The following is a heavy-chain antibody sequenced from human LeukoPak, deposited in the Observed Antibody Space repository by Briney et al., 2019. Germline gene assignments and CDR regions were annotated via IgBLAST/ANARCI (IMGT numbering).Heavy chain of an antibody. D-gene: IGHD5-24*01. CDR1: GFTFSSYS. Sequence: GGSLRLSCAASGFTFSSYSMNWVRQAPGKGLEWVSYISSSSSTIYYADSVKGRFTISRDNAKNSLYLQMNSLRAEDTAVYYCARETRVRWTDYWGQGILVTVSS. V-gene: IGHV3-48*01. CDR2: ISSSSSTI. J-gene: IGHJ4*02. CDR3: ARETRVRWTDY.